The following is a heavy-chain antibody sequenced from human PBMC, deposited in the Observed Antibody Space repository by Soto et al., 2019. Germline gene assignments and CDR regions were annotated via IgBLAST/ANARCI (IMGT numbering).Heavy chain of an antibody. Sequence: PGGSLRLSCAASGFTFSNHFVHWLRQAPGKGLVWVSRISPDGSDTVYADSVRGRFTISRDNAKNTLFLQMSSLRAEDTAVYYCARDRADMITFYHPMFDCLGQGTLVTVS. J-gene: IGHJ4*02. V-gene: IGHV3-74*03. CDR3: ARDRADMITFYHPMFDC. CDR2: ISPDGSDT. CDR1: GFTFSNHF. D-gene: IGHD3-16*01.